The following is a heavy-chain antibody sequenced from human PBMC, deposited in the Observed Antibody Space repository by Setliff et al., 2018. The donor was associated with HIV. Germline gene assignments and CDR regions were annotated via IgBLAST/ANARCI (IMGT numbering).Heavy chain of an antibody. Sequence: PSETLSLTCSVSGGSFSGYYWSWIRQPPGKGLEWIGYIYIYNSGSTNYNPSLTSRVTISVDTSRNQFSLKLTSVTAADTANYYCARGVNFDYWGQGTQVTVSS. CDR1: GGSFSGYY. D-gene: IGHD3-3*01. CDR3: ARGVNFDY. J-gene: IGHJ4*02. CDR2: IYIYNSGST. V-gene: IGHV4-59*01.